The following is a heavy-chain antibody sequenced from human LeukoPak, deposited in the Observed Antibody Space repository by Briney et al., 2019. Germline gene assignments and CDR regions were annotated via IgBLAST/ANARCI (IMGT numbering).Heavy chain of an antibody. Sequence: GGSLRPSCAASGFTFSSYSMNWVRQAPGKGLEWVSSISSSSSYIYYADSVKGRFTISRDNAKNSLYLQMNSLRAEDTAVYYCARDATRANWFDPWGQGTLVTVSS. CDR2: ISSSSSYI. V-gene: IGHV3-21*01. CDR3: ARDATRANWFDP. J-gene: IGHJ5*02. CDR1: GFTFSSYS.